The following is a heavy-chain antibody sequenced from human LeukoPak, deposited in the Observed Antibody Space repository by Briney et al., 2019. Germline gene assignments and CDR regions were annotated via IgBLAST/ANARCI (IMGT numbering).Heavy chain of an antibody. V-gene: IGHV1-8*03. D-gene: IGHD3-10*01. CDR2: MNPNSGNT. Sequence: ASVKVSCKASGYTFTSYDINWVRQATGQGLEWMGWMNPNSGNTGYAQKFQGRVTITRDTSISTAYMELSSLRSEDTAVYYCARGTYYYGSGSYHYYYYMDVWGKGTTVTVSS. J-gene: IGHJ6*03. CDR1: GYTFTSYD. CDR3: ARGTYYYGSGSYHYYYYMDV.